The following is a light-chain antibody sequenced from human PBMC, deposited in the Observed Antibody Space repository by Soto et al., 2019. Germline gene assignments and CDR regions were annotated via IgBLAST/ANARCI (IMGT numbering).Light chain of an antibody. CDR1: QDISTY. CDR3: QQYDRAPSIT. J-gene: IGKJ5*01. Sequence: QMTQSPSSLSASVGDRVTITCQASQDISTYLNWYQQKPGKAPKLLIYDASNLETGVPARFRGSGSGTDFTLTIISLQPEDMATYYCQQYDRAPSITFGQGTRLHFK. V-gene: IGKV1-33*01. CDR2: DAS.